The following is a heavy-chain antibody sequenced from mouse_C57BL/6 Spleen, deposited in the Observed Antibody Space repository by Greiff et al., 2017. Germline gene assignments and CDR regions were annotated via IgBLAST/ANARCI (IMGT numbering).Heavy chain of an antibody. J-gene: IGHJ3*01. CDR3: ARRRDGGFAY. CDR1: GFTFSSYT. CDR2: ISGGGGNT. V-gene: IGHV5-9*01. D-gene: IGHD3-3*01. Sequence: EVQRVESGGGLVKPGGSLKLSCAASGFTFSSYTMSWVRQTPEKRLEWVATISGGGGNTYYPDSVKGRCTISRDNAKNTLYLQMSSLRSEDTALYYCARRRDGGFAYWGQGTLVTVSA.